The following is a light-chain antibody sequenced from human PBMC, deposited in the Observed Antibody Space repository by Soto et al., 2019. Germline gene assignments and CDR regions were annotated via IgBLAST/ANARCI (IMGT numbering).Light chain of an antibody. CDR2: GAS. J-gene: IGKJ1*01. V-gene: IGKV3-15*01. Sequence: EIVMTQSPATMSVSPGDRVTLSCRASRTVHSNVAWYQHKPGQAPRLLIYGASFRATGMPARFSGSGFGTEFTLTISSLQSEDFAVYYCQQCNDWPRTFVLGTKVDIK. CDR1: RTVHSN. CDR3: QQCNDWPRT.